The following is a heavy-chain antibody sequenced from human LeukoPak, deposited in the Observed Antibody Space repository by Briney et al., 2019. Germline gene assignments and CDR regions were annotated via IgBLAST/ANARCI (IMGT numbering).Heavy chain of an antibody. D-gene: IGHD3-10*01. CDR3: AKALNLWFGDRDWFDP. CDR1: GFTFDDYA. CDR2: ISWNSGTM. Sequence: GGSLRLSCAASGFTFDDYAMHWVRQAPGKGLEWVSGISWNSGTMGYADSVKGRFTISRDNAKNSLYLQMNSLRAEDTALYYCAKALNLWFGDRDWFDPWGQGTLVTVSS. J-gene: IGHJ5*02. V-gene: IGHV3-9*01.